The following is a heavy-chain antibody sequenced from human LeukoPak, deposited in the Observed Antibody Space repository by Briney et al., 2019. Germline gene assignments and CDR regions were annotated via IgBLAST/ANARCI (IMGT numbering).Heavy chain of an antibody. Sequence: GGSLRLSCAASGFTFSSYWMSWVRQAPGKGLEWVANIKQDGSEKYYVDSVKGRFTISRDNAKNSLYLQMNSLRAEDTAVYYCAKDPHYDSSGYSFDPWGQGTLVTVSS. CDR3: AKDPHYDSSGYSFDP. D-gene: IGHD3-22*01. J-gene: IGHJ5*02. CDR2: IKQDGSEK. V-gene: IGHV3-7*03. CDR1: GFTFSSYW.